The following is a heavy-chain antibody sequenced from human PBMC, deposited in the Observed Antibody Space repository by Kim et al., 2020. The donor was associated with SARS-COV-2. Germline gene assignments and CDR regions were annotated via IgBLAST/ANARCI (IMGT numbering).Heavy chain of an antibody. D-gene: IGHD3-16*01. CDR1: GGSISTYY. V-gene: IGHV4-59*01. J-gene: IGHJ5*02. CDR2: IYYSGTT. Sequence: SETLSLTCTVSGGSISTYYWSWIRQPPGKGLEWIGYIYYSGTTKYNPSLKSRLTISVDTSKNQFSLKLSSVTAADTAVYYCAAYPLTGGSRFDPWGQGT. CDR3: AAYPLTGGSRFDP.